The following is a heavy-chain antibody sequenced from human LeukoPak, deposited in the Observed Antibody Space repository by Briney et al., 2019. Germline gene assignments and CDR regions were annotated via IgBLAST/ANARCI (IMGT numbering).Heavy chain of an antibody. Sequence: PGGSLRLSCAASGFTFSTYTMNWVRQAPGKGLEWVSSISSSSTYIYYADSVKGRFTISRDNAKSSLYLQLNSLRAEDTAVYYCARGAGLYYYDTSGYYSSSDYWGQGTLVTVFS. J-gene: IGHJ4*02. D-gene: IGHD3-22*01. CDR3: ARGAGLYYYDTSGYYSSSDY. CDR1: GFTFSTYT. V-gene: IGHV3-21*01. CDR2: ISSSSTYI.